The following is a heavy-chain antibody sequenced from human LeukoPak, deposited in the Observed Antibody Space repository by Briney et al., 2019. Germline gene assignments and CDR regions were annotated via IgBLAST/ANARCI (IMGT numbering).Heavy chain of an antibody. D-gene: IGHD6-19*01. CDR3: ARVGMSSGWYEYFDY. J-gene: IGHJ4*02. V-gene: IGHV1-18*01. Sequence: ASVKVSCKASGYTFTSYGISWVRQAPGQGLEWMGWISAYNGYTNYAQKLQGRVTMTTDTSTSTAYMELRSPRSDDTAVYYCARVGMSSGWYEYFDYWGQGTLVTVSS. CDR1: GYTFTSYG. CDR2: ISAYNGYT.